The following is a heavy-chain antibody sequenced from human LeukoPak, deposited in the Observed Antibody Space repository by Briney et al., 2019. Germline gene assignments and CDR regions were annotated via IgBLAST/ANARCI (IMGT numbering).Heavy chain of an antibody. D-gene: IGHD3-3*01. CDR3: ARDDRYYDFRSAKVGGMDV. J-gene: IGHJ6*02. CDR1: GGTFSSYA. Sequence: GASVKVSCKASGGTFSSYAISWVRQAPGQGLEWMGGIIPIFGTANYAQKFQGRVTITADESTSTAYMELSSLRSEDTAVYYCARDDRYYDFRSAKVGGMDVWGQGTTVTVSS. V-gene: IGHV1-69*13. CDR2: IIPIFGTA.